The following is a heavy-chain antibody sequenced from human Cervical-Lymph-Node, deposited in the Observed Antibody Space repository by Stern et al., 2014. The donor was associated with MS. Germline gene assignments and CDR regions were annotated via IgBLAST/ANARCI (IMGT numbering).Heavy chain of an antibody. CDR2: INPSRNTT. V-gene: IGHV1-46*03. CDR3: ARDSSGTYSSLDY. Sequence: QLQLVQSGAEVKKPVASVKVSCKASGYTFRKDYMHWVRQAPGQGLEWVGIINPSRNTTSHAQKFQDRVTISKDTSTSTVYMELSSLRSEDTAVYYCARDSSGTYSSLDYWGQGTLVTVSS. J-gene: IGHJ4*02. D-gene: IGHD1-26*01. CDR1: GYTFRKDY.